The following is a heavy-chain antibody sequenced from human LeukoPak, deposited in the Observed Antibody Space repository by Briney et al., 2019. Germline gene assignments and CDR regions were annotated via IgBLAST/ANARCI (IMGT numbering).Heavy chain of an antibody. Sequence: ASVKVSCTASGYTFTGYYMHWVRQAPGQGLEWMGWINPNSGGTNYAQKFQGWVTMTRDTSISTAYMELSRLRSDDTAVYYCARGPRLRYFDWLSPPVDYWGQGTLVTVSS. V-gene: IGHV1-2*04. D-gene: IGHD3-9*01. CDR1: GYTFTGYY. CDR2: INPNSGGT. CDR3: ARGPRLRYFDWLSPPVDY. J-gene: IGHJ4*02.